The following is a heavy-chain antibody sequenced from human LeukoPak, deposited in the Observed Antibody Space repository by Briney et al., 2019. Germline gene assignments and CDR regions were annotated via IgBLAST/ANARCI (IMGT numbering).Heavy chain of an antibody. D-gene: IGHD2-21*02. J-gene: IGHJ4*02. Sequence: GGSLRLSCAASGFTFSSYAMTWVRQAPGKGLEWVSVISGSGGSTYYADSVKGRFTISRDNSKNTVNLKMNSLRAEDTAVYYCAKDLSRVDNVVVTALGLFDYWGQGTLVTVSS. CDR3: AKDLSRVDNVVVTALGLFDY. CDR2: ISGSGGST. V-gene: IGHV3-23*01. CDR1: GFTFSSYA.